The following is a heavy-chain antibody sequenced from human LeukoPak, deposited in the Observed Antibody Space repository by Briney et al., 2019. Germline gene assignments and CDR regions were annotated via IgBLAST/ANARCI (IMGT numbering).Heavy chain of an antibody. CDR3: GPTFDY. J-gene: IGHJ4*02. Sequence: PGRSLRLSCAASGFTFSTYAMHWVRQAPGKGLEWVAGISHDGSNGYYADSVKGRFTISRDNAKNTLYLQMDSLRPEDTAVFYCGPTFDYWGQGTLVTVSS. CDR1: GFTFSTYA. CDR2: ISHDGSNG. V-gene: IGHV3-30*17.